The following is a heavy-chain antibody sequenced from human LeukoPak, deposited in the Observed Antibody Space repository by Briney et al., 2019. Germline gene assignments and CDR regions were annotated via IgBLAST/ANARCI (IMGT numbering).Heavy chain of an antibody. D-gene: IGHD6-19*01. CDR1: GYTFTGYY. CDR2: INPNSGGT. V-gene: IGHV1-2*06. J-gene: IGHJ4*02. CDR3: ARDPPLSGWYLENDY. Sequence: ASVKVSCKASGYTFTGYYMHWVRQAPGQGLEWMGRINPNSGGTNYAQKFQGRVTMTRNTSISTAYMELSSLRSEDTAVYYCARDPPLSGWYLENDYWGQGTLVTVSS.